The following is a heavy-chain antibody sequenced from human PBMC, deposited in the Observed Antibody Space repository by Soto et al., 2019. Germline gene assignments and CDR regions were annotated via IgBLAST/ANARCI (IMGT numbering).Heavy chain of an antibody. D-gene: IGHD1-26*01. CDR3: AHAYSGTSWPKDVFDV. V-gene: IGHV2-5*02. J-gene: IGHJ3*01. CDR2: IYWDDDP. Sequence: QITLKESGPTLVKPTQTLTLTCTFSGFSLSADGVGVGWIRQPPGKALEWLALIYWDDDPRYSPSLKTRLTTPKDPPKNPVVLTMTNLDPVATATYHSAHAYSGTSWPKDVFDVWCQRRVVSVSS. CDR1: GFSLSADGVG.